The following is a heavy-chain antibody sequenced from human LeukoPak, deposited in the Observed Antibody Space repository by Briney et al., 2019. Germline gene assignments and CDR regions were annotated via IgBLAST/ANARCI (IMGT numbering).Heavy chain of an antibody. CDR2: ISYDGSNK. Sequence: GRSLRLSYAASGFIFSSYAMHWVRQAPGKGLEWVAVISYDGSNKYYADSVKGRFTISRDNSKNTLYLQMNSLRAEDTAVYYCARESAYYSFDYWGQGTLVTVSS. CDR3: ARESAYYSFDY. V-gene: IGHV3-30*04. CDR1: GFIFSSYA. D-gene: IGHD3-10*01. J-gene: IGHJ4*02.